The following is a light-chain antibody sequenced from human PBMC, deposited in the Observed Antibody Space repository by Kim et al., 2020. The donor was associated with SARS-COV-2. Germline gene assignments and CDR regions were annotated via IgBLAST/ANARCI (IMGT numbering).Light chain of an antibody. J-gene: IGLJ1*01. Sequence: VSPGKTSRITCSGDTLPEKQTYWYQQKSGQAPLLVIYKDNERPSGIPGRFSGSSSGTTVTLTISGVQAEDDADYYCQSADGSGTYVFGTGTKVTVL. CDR3: QSADGSGTYV. V-gene: IGLV3-25*03. CDR1: TLPEKQ. CDR2: KDN.